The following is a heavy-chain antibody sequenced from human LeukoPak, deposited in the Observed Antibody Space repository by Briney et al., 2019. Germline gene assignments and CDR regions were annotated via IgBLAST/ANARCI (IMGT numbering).Heavy chain of an antibody. CDR2: INSDGSST. Sequence: GGSLRLSCAASGFTFSSYWMHWVRQAPGKGLVWVSRINSDGSSTSYADSVKGRFTISRDNAKNTLYLQMNSLRAEDTAVYYCVSPYYDSSGYYNWGQGTLVTVSS. D-gene: IGHD3-22*01. CDR3: VSPYYDSSGYYN. J-gene: IGHJ4*02. CDR1: GFTFSSYW. V-gene: IGHV3-74*01.